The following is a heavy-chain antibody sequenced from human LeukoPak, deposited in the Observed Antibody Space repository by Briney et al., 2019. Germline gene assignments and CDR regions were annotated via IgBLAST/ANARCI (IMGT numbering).Heavy chain of an antibody. CDR2: IYTSGST. Sequence: SETLSLTCTVSGGSISSGSYYWSWIRQPAGKGLEWIVRIYTSGSTNYNPSLKSRVTISVDTSKNPFSLKLGSVAAADTAVYYCARERDYVWGSYRYSPCFDYWGQGTLVTVSS. D-gene: IGHD3-16*02. CDR1: GGSISSGSYY. J-gene: IGHJ4*02. CDR3: ARERDYVWGSYRYSPCFDY. V-gene: IGHV4-61*02.